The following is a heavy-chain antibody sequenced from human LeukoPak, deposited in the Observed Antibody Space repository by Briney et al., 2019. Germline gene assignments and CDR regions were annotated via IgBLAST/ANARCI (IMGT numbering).Heavy chain of an antibody. CDR2: IYHSGST. CDR3: ARTTEGGYTYDYFYYYYMDV. V-gene: IGHV4-4*02. J-gene: IGHJ6*03. CDR1: GGSISSSNW. D-gene: IGHD5-18*01. Sequence: SETLSLTCAVSGGSISSSNWWSWVRQPPGKGLEWIGEIYHSGSTNYNPSLKSRVTISVDTSKNQFSLKRSSVTAADTAVYYCARTTEGGYTYDYFYYYYMDVWGKGTTVTISS.